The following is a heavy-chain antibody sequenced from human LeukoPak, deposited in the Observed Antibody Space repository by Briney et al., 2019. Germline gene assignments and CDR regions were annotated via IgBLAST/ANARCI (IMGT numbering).Heavy chain of an antibody. V-gene: IGHV1-69*04. D-gene: IGHD3-22*01. CDR1: GYTFTSYA. J-gene: IGHJ4*02. Sequence: SVKVSCKASGYTFTSYAISWVRQAPGQGLEWMGRIIPILGIANYAQKFQGRVTITADKSTSTAYMELSSLRSEDTAVYYCATSQEETYYYDSSGYYHRDWGQGTLATVSS. CDR3: ATSQEETYYYDSSGYYHRD. CDR2: IIPILGIA.